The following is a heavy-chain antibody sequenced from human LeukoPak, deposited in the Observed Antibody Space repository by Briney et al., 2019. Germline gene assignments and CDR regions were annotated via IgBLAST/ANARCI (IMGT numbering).Heavy chain of an antibody. CDR1: GFTFSSYW. CDR3: ATGPYMAFDY. D-gene: IGHD1-14*01. Sequence: QPGGSLRLSCVASGFTFSSYWMHWVRQAPGKGLVWVSRINSDGSSTKCADSVKGRFTISRDNAKNSLYLQMNSLRAEDTAVYYCATGPYMAFDYWGQGTLVTVSS. V-gene: IGHV3-74*03. CDR2: INSDGSST. J-gene: IGHJ4*02.